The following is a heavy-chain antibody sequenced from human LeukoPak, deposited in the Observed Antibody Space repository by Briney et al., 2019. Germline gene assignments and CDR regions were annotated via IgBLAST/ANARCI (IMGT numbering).Heavy chain of an antibody. V-gene: IGHV4-39*07. J-gene: IGHJ3*01. CDR3: ARGDGSTGWYPDAFDV. Sequence: PSETLSLTCTVSGGSISSSHYYWGWIRQPPGKGLEWIGNIYYSGSTYYKPSLKSRVTISVDTSKNQFSLRLSSVTAADTAVYYCARGDGSTGWYPDAFDVWGQGTMVTVSS. CDR1: GGSISSSHYY. CDR2: IYYSGST. D-gene: IGHD6-19*01.